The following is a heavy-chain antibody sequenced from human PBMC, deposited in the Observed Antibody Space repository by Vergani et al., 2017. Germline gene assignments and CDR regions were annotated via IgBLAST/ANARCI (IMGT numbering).Heavy chain of an antibody. J-gene: IGHJ4*02. D-gene: IGHD1-26*01. CDR1: GYTFTSYS. V-gene: IGHV1-18*01. CDR3: ARDLGPIVGATKDDY. Sequence: QVQLVQSGAEVKKPGASVKVSCKASGYTFTSYSISWVRQAPGQGLEWMGCISAYNGNTNYAQKLQGRVTMSTDTSTSTAYMELRSLRSADTAVYYCARDLGPIVGATKDDYWGQGTLVTVSS. CDR2: ISAYNGNT.